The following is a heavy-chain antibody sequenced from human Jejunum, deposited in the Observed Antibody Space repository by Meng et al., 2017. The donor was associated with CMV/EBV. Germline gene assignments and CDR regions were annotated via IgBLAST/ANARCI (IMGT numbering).Heavy chain of an antibody. CDR3: GMERVN. J-gene: IGHJ4*02. D-gene: IGHD1-1*01. CDR1: GGSLSPYY. CDR2: ISHGGIT. V-gene: IGHV4-34*01. Sequence: QVQLQESGAGLLNVSEPLSLTCAVYGGSLSPYYWTWIRQIPGKGLEWIGEISHGGITNYNPSLKSRVTLLIDTSKNQFSLKLSSVTAADTAVYYCGMERVNWGQGILVTVSS.